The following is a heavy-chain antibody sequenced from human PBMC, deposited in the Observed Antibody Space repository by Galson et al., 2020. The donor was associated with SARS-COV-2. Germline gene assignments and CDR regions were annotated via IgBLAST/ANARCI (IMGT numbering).Heavy chain of an antibody. CDR3: ARDLIKWVVNYYGMDV. CDR2: IKQDGSEK. V-gene: IGHV3-7*01. D-gene: IGHD6-19*01. Sequence: GESLKISCAASGVTFSSYWMSWVRQAPGKGLEWVANIKQDGSEKYYVDSVKGRFTISRDNAKNSLYLQMNSLRAEDTAVYYCARDLIKWVVNYYGMDVWGQGTTVTVSS. CDR1: GVTFSSYW. J-gene: IGHJ6*02.